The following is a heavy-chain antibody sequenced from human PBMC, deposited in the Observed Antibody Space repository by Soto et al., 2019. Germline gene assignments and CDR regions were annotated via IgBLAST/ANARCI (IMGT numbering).Heavy chain of an antibody. D-gene: IGHD3-22*01. CDR1: GGTFNIYS. CDR2: IIPLFGTA. V-gene: IGHV1-69*01. J-gene: IGHJ4*02. Sequence: QVQLVQSGADVKKPGSSVKVSRKASGGTFNIYSISWVRQAPGQGLEWMGGIIPLFGTAYYAQEFQGRVTITADESTSTAYMELSSLRSEDTAVYFCARGASTHYYDSSGYYKGPLDYWGQGTLVTVSS. CDR3: ARGASTHYYDSSGYYKGPLDY.